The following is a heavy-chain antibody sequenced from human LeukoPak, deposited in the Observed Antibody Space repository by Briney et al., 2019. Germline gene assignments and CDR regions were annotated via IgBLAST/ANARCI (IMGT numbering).Heavy chain of an antibody. CDR3: ARAGSGSYVRGDDAFDI. J-gene: IGHJ3*02. Sequence: GASVKVSCKASGYTFTGYYMHWVRQAPGQGLEWMGWINPNSGGTNYAQKFQGRVTMTRDTSISTAYMELSRLRSDDTAVYYCARAGSGSYVRGDDAFDIWGQGTMVTVSS. CDR1: GYTFTGYY. CDR2: INPNSGGT. D-gene: IGHD1-26*01. V-gene: IGHV1-2*02.